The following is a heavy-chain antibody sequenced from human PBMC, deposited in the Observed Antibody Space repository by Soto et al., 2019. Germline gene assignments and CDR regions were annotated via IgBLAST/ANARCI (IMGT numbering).Heavy chain of an antibody. Sequence: PGGSLRLSCAASGFTFSDYYMSWIRQAPGKGLEWVSYISSSGSTIYYADSVKGRFTISRDNAKNSLYLQMNSLRAEDTAVYYCARVGELLWFGELFWWFDPWGQGTLVTVS. D-gene: IGHD3-10*01. CDR3: ARVGELLWFGELFWWFDP. CDR2: ISSSGSTI. J-gene: IGHJ5*02. V-gene: IGHV3-11*01. CDR1: GFTFSDYY.